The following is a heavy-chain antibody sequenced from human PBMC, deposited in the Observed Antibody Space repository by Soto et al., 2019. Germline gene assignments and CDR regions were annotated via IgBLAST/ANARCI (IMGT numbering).Heavy chain of an antibody. CDR1: GGSISSGGYS. Sequence: QLQLQESGSGLVKPSQTLSLTCAVSGGSISSGGYSWSWIRQPPGKGLEWIGYIYHSGSTYYNPPLKSRVTISVDRSKNQFSLKLSSVTAADTAVYYCARAPSWGTTWTEYWGQGTLVTVSS. CDR3: ARAPSWGTTWTEY. V-gene: IGHV4-30-2*01. D-gene: IGHD3-16*01. CDR2: IYHSGST. J-gene: IGHJ4*02.